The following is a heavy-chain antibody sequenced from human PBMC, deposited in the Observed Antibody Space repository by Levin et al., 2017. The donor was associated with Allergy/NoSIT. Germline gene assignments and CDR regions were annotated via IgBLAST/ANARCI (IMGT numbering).Heavy chain of an antibody. CDR2: IKQDGSGK. Sequence: LSLTCAASGFTFSTYWMSWVRQAPGKGLEWVANIKQDGSGKYYVDSVKGRFTISRDNAKNSLYLQMNSLRAEDTAVYYCARDNGGSYWAFDYWGLGTLVTVSS. CDR1: GFTFSTYW. J-gene: IGHJ4*02. V-gene: IGHV3-7*01. CDR3: ARDNGGSYWAFDY. D-gene: IGHD1-26*01.